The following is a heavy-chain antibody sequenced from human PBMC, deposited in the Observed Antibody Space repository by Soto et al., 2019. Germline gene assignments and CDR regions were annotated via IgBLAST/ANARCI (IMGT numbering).Heavy chain of an antibody. D-gene: IGHD3-22*01. J-gene: IGHJ4*02. Sequence: PSETLSLTCAVAGGSISSGCYSWSWIRHPPGKGLEWLGYIYHSGSTYDNPSLRSRVTISVDRSKNQFCLKLSTVTAADTAVYYCARVRMAVYDDSSGYSYYFDHWGQGTLVTVSS. CDR2: IYHSGST. CDR1: GGSISSGCYS. V-gene: IGHV4-30-2*01. CDR3: ARVRMAVYDDSSGYSYYFDH.